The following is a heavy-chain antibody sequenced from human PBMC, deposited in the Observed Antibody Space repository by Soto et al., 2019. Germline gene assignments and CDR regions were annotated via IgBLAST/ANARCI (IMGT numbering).Heavy chain of an antibody. CDR1: GGSISNYY. Sequence: SETLSLTCTVSGGSISNYYWSWIRQPPGRGLEWIGHIFYSGSTNYNPALKSRVTISVDTSKNQFSLKLSSVTAADTAVYYCARGPYYDYVWGSYSYWGQGTLVTVSS. CDR3: ARGPYYDYVWGSYSY. CDR2: IFYSGST. D-gene: IGHD3-16*01. J-gene: IGHJ4*02. V-gene: IGHV4-59*08.